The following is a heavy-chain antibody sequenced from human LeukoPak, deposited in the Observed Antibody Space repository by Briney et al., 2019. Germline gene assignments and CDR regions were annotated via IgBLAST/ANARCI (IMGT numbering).Heavy chain of an antibody. CDR3: ARAGRAYYGSGKWFDP. J-gene: IGHJ5*02. CDR1: CGSFSGYY. CDR2: INHSGST. Sequence: SETLSLTCAVYCGSFSGYYWSWIRQPPGKGLEWIGEINHSGSTNYNPSLKSRVTISVDTSKNQFSLKLSSVTAADTAVYYCARAGRAYYGSGKWFDPWGQGTLVTVSS. D-gene: IGHD3-10*01. V-gene: IGHV4-34*01.